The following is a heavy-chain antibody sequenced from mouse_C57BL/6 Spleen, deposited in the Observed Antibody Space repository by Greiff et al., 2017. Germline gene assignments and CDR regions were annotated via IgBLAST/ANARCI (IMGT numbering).Heavy chain of an antibody. CDR3: ARITTVVATDYFDD. Sequence: VQLQQPGAELVKPGASVKLSCKASGYTFTSYWMQWVKQRPGQGLEWIGEIDPSDSYTNYNQKFKGKATLTVDTSSSTAYMQLSSLTSEDAAVYYCARITTVVATDYFDDWGQGTTLTVSS. CDR1: GYTFTSYW. J-gene: IGHJ2*01. D-gene: IGHD1-1*01. CDR2: IDPSDSYT. V-gene: IGHV1-50*01.